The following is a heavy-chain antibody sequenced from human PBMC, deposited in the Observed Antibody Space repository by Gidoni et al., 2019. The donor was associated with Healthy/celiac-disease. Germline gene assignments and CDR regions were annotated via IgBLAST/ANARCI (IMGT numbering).Heavy chain of an antibody. CDR3: AKDLGSSSLSYYYGMDV. J-gene: IGHJ6*02. Sequence: QVQLVQSGAEEKKPGASVKVSCKASGYTFTSYGISWVRQAPGQGLEWMGWISAYNGNTNYEQKLQGRVTMTTDTATSTAYMGLRSMRSDDTAVYYCAKDLGSSSLSYYYGMDVWGQGTTVTVSS. CDR1: GYTFTSYG. V-gene: IGHV1-18*01. CDR2: ISAYNGNT. D-gene: IGHD6-6*01.